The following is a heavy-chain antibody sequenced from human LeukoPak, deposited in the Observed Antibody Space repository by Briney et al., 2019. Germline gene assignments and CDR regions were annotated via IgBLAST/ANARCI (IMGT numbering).Heavy chain of an antibody. Sequence: GGSLRLSCAASGFTFSSYTMNWVRQAPGKGLEWVSSISPTSSYIYYADSVKGRFTISRDNAKNSLYLQMNSLRAEDTAVYYCAELGITMIGGVWGKGTTATISS. J-gene: IGHJ6*04. CDR3: AELGITMIGGV. D-gene: IGHD3-10*02. V-gene: IGHV3-21*01. CDR2: ISPTSSYI. CDR1: GFTFSSYT.